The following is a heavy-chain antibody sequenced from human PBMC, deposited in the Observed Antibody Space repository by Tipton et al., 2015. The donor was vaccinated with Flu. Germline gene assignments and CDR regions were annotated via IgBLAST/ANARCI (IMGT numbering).Heavy chain of an antibody. D-gene: IGHD4-17*01. CDR1: GYSFTSYW. J-gene: IGHJ4*02. CDR3: ATGGLRDGFWATVSRYYFDY. Sequence: QLVQSGAEVKKPGESLKISCKGSGYSFTSYWIGWVRQMPGKGLEWMGIIYPGDSDTRYSPSFQGQVTISADKSISTAYLQWSSLKASDTAMYYCATGGLRDGFWATVSRYYFDYWGQGTLVTVSS. V-gene: IGHV5-51*03. CDR2: IYPGDSDT.